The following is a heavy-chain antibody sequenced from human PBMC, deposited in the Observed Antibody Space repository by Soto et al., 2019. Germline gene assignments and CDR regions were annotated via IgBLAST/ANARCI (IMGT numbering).Heavy chain of an antibody. Sequence: SETLSLTCTVSGDSINTYTWTWIRQPPGKGLEWIGYIFSSGSTNYNPSLQSRLTMSVDTSKNLFSLKLNSVTAADTAVYYCARGDQELDYWGQGTLVTVSS. D-gene: IGHD1-26*01. V-gene: IGHV4-59*01. J-gene: IGHJ4*02. CDR1: GDSINTYT. CDR2: IFSSGST. CDR3: ARGDQELDY.